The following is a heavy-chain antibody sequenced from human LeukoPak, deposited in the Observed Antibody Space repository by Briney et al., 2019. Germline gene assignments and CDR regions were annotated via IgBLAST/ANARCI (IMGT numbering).Heavy chain of an antibody. CDR2: IKQDESYK. Sequence: GGSLRLSCVVSGFTFSGYWMSWVRQAPGKGLEWVANIKQDESYKYYVDSAKGRFTISRDNAKNSLYLQMNSLRAEDTAVFYCARLVARQVYHNWGQGTLVTVSS. V-gene: IGHV3-7*01. CDR3: ARLVARQVYHN. CDR1: GFTFSGYW. J-gene: IGHJ4*02. D-gene: IGHD1-14*01.